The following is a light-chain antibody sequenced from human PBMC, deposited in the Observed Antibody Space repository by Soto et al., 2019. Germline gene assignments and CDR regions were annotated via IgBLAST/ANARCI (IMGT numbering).Light chain of an antibody. CDR3: QQYGSSPPYT. Sequence: EIALTQSPGTLSLSPGERATLSCRASQSVSSSYLAWYQQKPGQAPRLLIYGASSRATGIPDRLSGSGAGTDFTVTISRLGPKDFAVYYCQQYGSSPPYTFGQGTKLEIK. CDR1: QSVSSSY. CDR2: GAS. J-gene: IGKJ2*01. V-gene: IGKV3-20*01.